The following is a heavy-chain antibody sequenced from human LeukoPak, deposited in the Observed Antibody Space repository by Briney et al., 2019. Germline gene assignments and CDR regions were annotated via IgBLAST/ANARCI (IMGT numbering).Heavy chain of an antibody. CDR2: IRSKAYGGTT. D-gene: IGHD3-10*01. Sequence: GGSLRLSCAASGFTFSSYGMSWFRQAPGKGLEWVGFIRSKAYGGTTEYAASVKGRFTISRDDSKSIAYLQMNSLKTEDTAVYYCTRGMYYGSGSHFDYWGQGTLVTVSS. J-gene: IGHJ4*02. V-gene: IGHV3-49*03. CDR1: GFTFSSYG. CDR3: TRGMYYGSGSHFDY.